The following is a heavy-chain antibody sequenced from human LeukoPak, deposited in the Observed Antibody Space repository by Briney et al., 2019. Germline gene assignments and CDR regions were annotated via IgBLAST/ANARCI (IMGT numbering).Heavy chain of an antibody. CDR2: INPNNGLT. V-gene: IGHV1-2*02. CDR1: GYSFTGYF. CDR3: ARAWGSLYYFDH. J-gene: IGHJ4*02. D-gene: IGHD3-16*01. Sequence: GASVKVSCKASGYSFTGYFLHWVRQAPGQGLEWMGWINPNNGLTNYTQKFKGRVTMTRDTSSVTGYMELNRLTSDDTAVFYCARAWGSLYYFDHWGQGTLVTVSS.